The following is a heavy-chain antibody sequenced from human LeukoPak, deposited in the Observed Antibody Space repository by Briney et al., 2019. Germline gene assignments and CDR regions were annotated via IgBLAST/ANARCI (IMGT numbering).Heavy chain of an antibody. V-gene: IGHV3-72*01. J-gene: IGHJ4*02. CDR3: TRATYGSGSYSLDY. CDR2: TRNKANSYTT. D-gene: IGHD3-10*01. CDR1: GFTFSAHY. Sequence: PGGSLRLSCAASGFTFSAHYMDWVRQAPGKGLEWVGRTRNKANSYTTGYAASVEGRFTISRDDSKNSLYLQMNSLKTEDTAVYYCTRATYGSGSYSLDYWGQGALVTVSS.